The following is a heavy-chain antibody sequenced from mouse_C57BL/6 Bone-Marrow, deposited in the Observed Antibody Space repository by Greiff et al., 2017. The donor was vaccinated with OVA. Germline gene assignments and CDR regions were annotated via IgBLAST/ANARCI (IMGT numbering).Heavy chain of an antibody. V-gene: IGHV1-54*01. CDR3: ARWGLRYYFDY. Sequence: VQLQESGAELVRPGTSVKVSCKASGYAFTNYLIEWVKQRPGQGLEWIGVINPGSGGTNYNEKFKGKATLTADKSSSTVYMQLSSLTSEDSAVYFCARWGLRYYFDYWGQGTTLTVSS. J-gene: IGHJ2*01. CDR1: GYAFTNYL. D-gene: IGHD2-2*01. CDR2: INPGSGGT.